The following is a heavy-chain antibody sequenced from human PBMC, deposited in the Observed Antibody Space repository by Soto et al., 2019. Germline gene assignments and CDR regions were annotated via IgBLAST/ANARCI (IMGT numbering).Heavy chain of an antibody. D-gene: IGHD3-10*01. J-gene: IGHJ5*02. Sequence: SGPTLVNPTQTLTLTCTFSGFSFTTAGVAVGWIRQTPGGALEWLTLIYYNDDRRFSPSLKTRLTITGDTSKNQVVLSLTNVDPGDTATYYCAHSKTLGITMVRDYNWFDPWGQGTLVTVSS. V-gene: IGHV2-5*01. CDR3: AHSKTLGITMVRDYNWFDP. CDR2: IYYNDDR. CDR1: GFSFTTAGVA.